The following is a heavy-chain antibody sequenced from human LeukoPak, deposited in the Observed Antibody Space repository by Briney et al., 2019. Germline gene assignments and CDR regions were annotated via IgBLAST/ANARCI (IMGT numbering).Heavy chain of an antibody. CDR2: LNPNSGNT. V-gene: IGHV1-8*01. J-gene: IGHJ6*03. CDR1: GYTFTSYD. Sequence: ASVKVSCKASGYTFTSYDIKWVRQATGQGLEWMGWLNPNSGNTGYAQKFQGRVTVTRDTSISTAYMELTGLRSEDTGVYYCARGPNYHYHTDVWGKGTTVTVSS. CDR3: ARGPNYHYHTDV.